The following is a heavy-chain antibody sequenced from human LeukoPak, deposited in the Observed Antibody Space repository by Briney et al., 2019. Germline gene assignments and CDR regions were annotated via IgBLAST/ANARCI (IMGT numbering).Heavy chain of an antibody. J-gene: IGHJ4*02. V-gene: IGHV3-30-3*01. D-gene: IGHD5-12*01. Sequence: PGRSLRLSCAASGFTFSSYAMHWVRQAPGKGLEWVAVISYDGSNKYYADSVKGRFTISRDNSKNTLYLQMNSLKAEDTAVYYCARAGLYSGSGLDYWGPGTLVTVSS. CDR1: GFTFSSYA. CDR2: ISYDGSNK. CDR3: ARAGLYSGSGLDY.